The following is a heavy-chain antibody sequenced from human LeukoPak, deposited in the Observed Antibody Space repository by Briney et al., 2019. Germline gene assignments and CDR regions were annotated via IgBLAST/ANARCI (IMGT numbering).Heavy chain of an antibody. CDR1: GGSISSYY. CDR2: IYYSGST. V-gene: IGHV4-39*01. CDR3: ARQATMIVVW. Sequence: SETLSLTCTVSGGSISSYYWSWIRQPPGKGLEWIGSIYYSGSTYYNPSLKSRVTISVDTSKNQFSLKLSSVTAADTAVYYCARQATMIVVWWGQGTLVTVSS. J-gene: IGHJ4*02. D-gene: IGHD3-22*01.